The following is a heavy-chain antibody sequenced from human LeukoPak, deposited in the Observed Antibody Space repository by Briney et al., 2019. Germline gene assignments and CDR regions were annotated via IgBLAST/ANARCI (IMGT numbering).Heavy chain of an antibody. CDR1: GYTFTRCG. V-gene: IGHV1-18*01. CDR3: ARDEALSPSSPNWFDP. J-gene: IGHJ5*02. Sequence: ASVKVSCKASGYTFTRCGINWVRQAPGQGLKWMGWISAYRGDTNYAQKVQGRVTMTTDTSTSTACMELRSLRSDDTAVYYCARDEALSPSSPNWFDPWGQGTLVTVSS. D-gene: IGHD2-2*01. CDR2: ISAYRGDT.